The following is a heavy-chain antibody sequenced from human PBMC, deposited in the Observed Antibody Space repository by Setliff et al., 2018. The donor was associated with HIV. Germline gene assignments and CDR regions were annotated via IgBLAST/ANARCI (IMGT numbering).Heavy chain of an antibody. CDR2: IKEDGNVK. D-gene: IGHD3-10*01. V-gene: IGHV3-7*01. Sequence: PGGSLRLSCAASGLSFTSDWMSWVRQAPGKGLEWVALIKEDGNVKSYVASVKGRFTISRDNSKNTVHLQMDSLRPEDTAVYYCARQAYSINMVRGVIAPRFNYYFDVWGKGTTVTVSS. CDR3: ARQAYSINMVRGVIAPRFNYYFDV. CDR1: GLSFTSDW. J-gene: IGHJ6*03.